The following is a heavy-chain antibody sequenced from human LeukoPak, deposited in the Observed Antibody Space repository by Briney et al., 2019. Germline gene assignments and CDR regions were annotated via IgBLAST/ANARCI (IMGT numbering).Heavy chain of an antibody. CDR3: ARAGYTISSYRFDY. Sequence: PSETLSLTCSVSGGSLNSYWWSWIRQPAGKGLEFIGRIYTTGMTNYNPSLKSRVSMSVDTSKNKFSLELSSVTAADTAVYFCARAGYTISSYRFDYWGQGALVTVSS. CDR1: GGSLNSYW. J-gene: IGHJ4*02. V-gene: IGHV4-4*07. CDR2: IYTTGMT. D-gene: IGHD3-16*02.